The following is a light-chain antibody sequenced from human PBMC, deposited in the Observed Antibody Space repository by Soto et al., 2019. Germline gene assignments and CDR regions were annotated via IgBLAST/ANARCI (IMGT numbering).Light chain of an antibody. CDR1: SNDVGAYNF. V-gene: IGLV2-14*03. Sequence: QSALTQPASVSGSPGQSITISCSGTSNDVGAYNFVSWYQQRPGRAPKLILYDVTSRPSNVSNRFSGSKSGNTASLSISGLRPEDEADYFCSSYTRTATRYVFGSGTKVTVL. CDR3: SSYTRTATRYV. J-gene: IGLJ1*01. CDR2: DVT.